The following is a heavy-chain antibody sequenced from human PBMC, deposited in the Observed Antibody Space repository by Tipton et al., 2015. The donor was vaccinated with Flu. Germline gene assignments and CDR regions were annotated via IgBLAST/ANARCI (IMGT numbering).Heavy chain of an antibody. D-gene: IGHD2-15*01. CDR2: IYYSGST. Sequence: TLSLTCTVSGGSISSYYWSWIRQPPGKGLEWIGYIYYSGSTNYNPSLKSRVTISVDTSKNQFSLKLSSVTAADTAVYYCARLKCSGGSCYSQSPLLSWVYYYGMDVWGQGTTVTVSS. CDR3: ARLKCSGGSCYSQSPLLSWVYYYGMDV. CDR1: GGSISSYY. V-gene: IGHV4-59*01. J-gene: IGHJ6*02.